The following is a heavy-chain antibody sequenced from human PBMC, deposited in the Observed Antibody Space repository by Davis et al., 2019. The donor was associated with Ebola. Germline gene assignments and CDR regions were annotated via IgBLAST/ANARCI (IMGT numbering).Heavy chain of an antibody. J-gene: IGHJ4*02. CDR1: GFTSSSDR. V-gene: IGHV3-7*01. Sequence: AGSLSLACAVSGFTSSSDRMSRVREAAGVWLEWVANIKQDGSEKYYVDSVKGRFTISRDNAKNSLYLQMNSLRAEDTAVYYCARRADYWGQGTLVTVSS. CDR2: IKQDGSEK. CDR3: ARRADY.